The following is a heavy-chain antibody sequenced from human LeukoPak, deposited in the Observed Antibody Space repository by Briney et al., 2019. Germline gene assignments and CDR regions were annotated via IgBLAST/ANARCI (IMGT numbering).Heavy chain of an antibody. CDR2: INHSGST. D-gene: IGHD5-24*01. Sequence: SETLSLTCAVYGGSYSGYYWSWIRQPPGKGLEWIGEINHSGSTNYNPSLKSRVTISVDTSKNQFSLKLSSVTAADTAAYYCARDGYNDGWGYWGQGTLVTVSS. CDR3: ARDGYNDGWGY. V-gene: IGHV4-34*01. J-gene: IGHJ4*02. CDR1: GGSYSGYY.